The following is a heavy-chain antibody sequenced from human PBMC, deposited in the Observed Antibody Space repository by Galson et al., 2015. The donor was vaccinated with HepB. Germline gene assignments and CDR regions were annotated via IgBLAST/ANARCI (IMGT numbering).Heavy chain of an antibody. CDR1: GYTFTGYY. J-gene: IGHJ3*02. CDR3: ARSATLPSDAFDI. Sequence: SVKVSCKASGYTFTGYYMHWVRQAPGQGLEWMGWINPNSGGTNYAQKFQGRVTMTRDTSISTAYMELSRLRSDDTAVYYCARSATLPSDAFDIWGQGTMVTVSS. CDR2: INPNSGGT. D-gene: IGHD6-13*01. V-gene: IGHV1-2*02.